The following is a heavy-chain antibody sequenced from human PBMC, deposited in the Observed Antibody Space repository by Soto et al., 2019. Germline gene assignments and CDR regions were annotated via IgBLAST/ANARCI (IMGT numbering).Heavy chain of an antibody. CDR2: IYPGDSDT. Sequence: PGESLKISCRGSGYSFTSYWIGWVRQMPGKGLEWMGIIYPGDSDTRYSPSFQGQVTISADKSISTAYLQWSSLKASDTAMYYCARHGRDYYDSSGSIEWGQGTLVSVSS. V-gene: IGHV5-51*01. J-gene: IGHJ4*02. D-gene: IGHD3-22*01. CDR3: ARHGRDYYDSSGSIE. CDR1: GYSFTSYW.